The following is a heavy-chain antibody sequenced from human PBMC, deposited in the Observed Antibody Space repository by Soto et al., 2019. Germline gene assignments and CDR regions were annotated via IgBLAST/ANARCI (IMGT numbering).Heavy chain of an antibody. Sequence: QMHLQESGSGLVKPSQTLSLTCAVSGGSLSSSAYSWRWIRQPPGKGLEWLGFIYQSGSTYYNPSLKSRVTMSLDRPKKQFSLKLSSVTAADTAVYYCARELLFYDSDGFSWDDAFDIWGQGTMVTVSS. D-gene: IGHD3-22*01. V-gene: IGHV4-30-2*01. CDR3: ARELLFYDSDGFSWDDAFDI. CDR1: GGSLSSSAYS. J-gene: IGHJ3*02. CDR2: IYQSGST.